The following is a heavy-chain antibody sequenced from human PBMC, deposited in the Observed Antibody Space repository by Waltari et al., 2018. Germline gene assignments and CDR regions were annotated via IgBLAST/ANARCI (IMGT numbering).Heavy chain of an antibody. CDR3: ARDGEASYWYFDL. CDR1: GGSFSGYY. J-gene: IGHJ2*01. CDR2: INHSGST. Sequence: QVQLQQWGAGLLKPSETLSLTCAVYGGSFSGYYWSWIRQPPGKGLEWIGEINHSGSTNYNPSLKSRVTISVDTSKNQFSLKLSSVTAADTAVYYCARDGEASYWYFDLWGRGTLVTVSS. V-gene: IGHV4-34*01. D-gene: IGHD3-10*01.